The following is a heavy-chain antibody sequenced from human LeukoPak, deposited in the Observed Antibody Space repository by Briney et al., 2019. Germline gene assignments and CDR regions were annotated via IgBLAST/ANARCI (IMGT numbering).Heavy chain of an antibody. CDR1: GYSISTGYY. CDR3: ARRSSRYYGSRTYRKYYFDY. CDR2: INHSGTT. V-gene: IGHV4-38-2*02. D-gene: IGHD3-10*01. J-gene: IGHJ4*02. Sequence: PSETLSLTCTVSGYSISTGYYWDWIRQPPGKGLEWIGEINHSGTTNYSPSLKSRVTILVDTSKNQFSLKLTSVTAADTAVYYCARRSSRYYGSRTYRKYYFDYWGQGTLVTVSS.